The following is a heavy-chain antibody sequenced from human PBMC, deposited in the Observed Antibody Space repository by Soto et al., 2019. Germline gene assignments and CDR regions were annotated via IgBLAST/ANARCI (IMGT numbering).Heavy chain of an antibody. Sequence: SGGSLRLSCEASGISFKNYWMHWVRQAPGKGLVWVSRINSDGSNTRYADSVQGRFTISRDNANNTLFLQMNSLKVADTAVYFCARPCHLPNCDAMDVCGQGTTDT. J-gene: IGHJ6*02. D-gene: IGHD1-1*01. CDR1: GISFKNYW. CDR3: ARPCHLPNCDAMDV. V-gene: IGHV3-74*01. CDR2: INSDGSNT.